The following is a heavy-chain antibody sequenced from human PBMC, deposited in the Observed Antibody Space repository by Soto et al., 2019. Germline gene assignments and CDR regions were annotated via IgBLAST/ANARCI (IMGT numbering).Heavy chain of an antibody. Sequence: QVQLVQSGAEVKKPGASVKVSCKASGYTFTSYYMHWVRQAPGQGLEWMGIINPSGGSTSYAQKLQGRVIMTRDTSTSTVYMELSSLRSEDTAVYYCARDRDVVVPAAITSGFDPWGQGTLVTVSS. V-gene: IGHV1-46*04. J-gene: IGHJ5*02. CDR2: INPSGGST. CDR1: GYTFTSYY. CDR3: ARDRDVVVPAAITSGFDP. D-gene: IGHD2-2*01.